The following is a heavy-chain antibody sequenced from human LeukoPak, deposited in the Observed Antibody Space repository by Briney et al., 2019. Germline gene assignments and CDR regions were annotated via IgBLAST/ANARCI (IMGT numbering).Heavy chain of an antibody. D-gene: IGHD1-26*01. CDR1: GFTFSSYA. Sequence: PGGSLRLSFAASGFTFSSYALRRVRQAPGKGLEWVLAICGSGGSTYYADSVKGRFTISRDNSKNTLYLQMNSLRAEDTAVYYCAKVAYSGSYYPDYWYFDLWGRGTLVTVSS. V-gene: IGHV3-23*01. CDR2: ICGSGGST. CDR3: AKVAYSGSYYPDYWYFDL. J-gene: IGHJ2*01.